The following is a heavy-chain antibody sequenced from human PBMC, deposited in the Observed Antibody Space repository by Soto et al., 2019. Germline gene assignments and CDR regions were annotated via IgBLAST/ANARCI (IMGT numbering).Heavy chain of an antibody. CDR2: ISSSSSYI. CDR1: GFTFSSYS. D-gene: IGHD3-16*01. J-gene: IGHJ3*02. V-gene: IGHV3-21*01. Sequence: EVQLVESGGGLVKPGGSLRLSCAASGFTFSSYSMNWVRQAPGKGLEWVSSISSSSSYIYYADSVKGRFTISRDNAKNSLYLQMSSLRAEDTAVYYCARDLGYYDYVWGSYDTSDAFDIWGQGTMVTVSS. CDR3: ARDLGYYDYVWGSYDTSDAFDI.